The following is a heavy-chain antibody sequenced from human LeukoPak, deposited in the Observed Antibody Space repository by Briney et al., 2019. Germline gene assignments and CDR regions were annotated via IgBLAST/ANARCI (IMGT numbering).Heavy chain of an antibody. CDR2: MCGSAGCT. CDR1: GLTFSDYY. J-gene: IGHJ4*02. V-gene: IGHV3-23*01. Sequence: HPGGSLRLSCVASGLTFSDYYMSWIRQAPGKGLEWVASMCGSAGCTYYADSVKGRFTISRDNSKNILYLQMNSLRAEDTAIYYCAKDRPNYYETNGHYYRRDGDYWGQGTLVTVSS. CDR3: AKDRPNYYETNGHYYRRDGDY. D-gene: IGHD3-16*01.